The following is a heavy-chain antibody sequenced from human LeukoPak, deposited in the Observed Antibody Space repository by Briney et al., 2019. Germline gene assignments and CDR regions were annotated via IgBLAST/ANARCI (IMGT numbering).Heavy chain of an antibody. D-gene: IGHD6-13*01. CDR1: GGSFSGYY. CDR3: ARARGNGAAAAPRYYYSDMDV. CDR2: INHSGST. J-gene: IGHJ6*02. V-gene: IGHV4-34*01. Sequence: SETLSLTCAVYGGSFSGYYWSWIRQTPGKGLEWIGEINHSGSTNYNPSLKSRVTISVDTSKNQFSLKLSSVTAADTAVYYCARARGNGAAAAPRYYYSDMDVWGQGTTVTVSS.